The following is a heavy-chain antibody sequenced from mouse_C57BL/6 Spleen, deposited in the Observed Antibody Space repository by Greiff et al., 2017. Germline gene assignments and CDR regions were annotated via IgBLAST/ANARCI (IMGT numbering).Heavy chain of an antibody. CDR1: GYTFTDYN. CDR2: INPNNGGT. D-gene: IGHD2-1*01. J-gene: IGHJ4*01. Sequence: VQLQQSGPELVKPGASVKIPCKASGYTFTDYNMDWVKQSHGKSLEWIGDINPNNGGTIYNQKFKGKATLTVDKSSSTAYMELRSLTSEDPAVYYCARGNYDAMDYWGQGTSVTVSS. CDR3: ARGNYDAMDY. V-gene: IGHV1-18*01.